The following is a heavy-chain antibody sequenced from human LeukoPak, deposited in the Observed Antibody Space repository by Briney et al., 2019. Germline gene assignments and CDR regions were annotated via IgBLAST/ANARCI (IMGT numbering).Heavy chain of an antibody. CDR2: ISGSGGST. J-gene: IGHJ4*02. D-gene: IGHD3-22*01. CDR3: AKRDSGYYYQGY. CDR1: GFTFSSYA. Sequence: GGSLRLSCAASGFTFSSYAMSWVRQAPGKGLEWVRAISGSGGSTYYADSVKGRFTISRDNSKNTLYLQMDSLRAEDTAVYYCAKRDSGYYYQGYWGQGTLVTVSS. V-gene: IGHV3-23*01.